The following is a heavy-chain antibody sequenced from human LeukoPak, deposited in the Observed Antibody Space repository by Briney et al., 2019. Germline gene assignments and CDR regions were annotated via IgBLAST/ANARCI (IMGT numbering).Heavy chain of an antibody. CDR2: INHSGST. V-gene: IGHV4-34*01. Sequence: SETLSLTCAVSGGSFSGYYWSWIRQPPGKGLEWIGEINHSGSTNYNPSLKSRVTISVDTSKNQFSLKLSSVTAADTAVYYCAKCAWFGDAPGGDYWGQGTLVTVSS. CDR3: AKCAWFGDAPGGDY. CDR1: GGSFSGYY. J-gene: IGHJ4*02. D-gene: IGHD3-10*01.